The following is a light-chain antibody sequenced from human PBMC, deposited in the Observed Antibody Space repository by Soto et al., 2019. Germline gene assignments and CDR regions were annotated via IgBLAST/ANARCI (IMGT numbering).Light chain of an antibody. CDR3: QQRSIWPPVT. V-gene: IGKV3-11*01. CDR2: DAS. J-gene: IGKJ4*01. Sequence: EVVLTQSPATLSLSPGERATLSCRASQSVGIYLAWYQQRPGQAPRLVIYDASERPNGVPARFSGSGSGTDFTLTISSLEPEDFAVYYCQQRSIWPPVTFGGGTKVDIK. CDR1: QSVGIY.